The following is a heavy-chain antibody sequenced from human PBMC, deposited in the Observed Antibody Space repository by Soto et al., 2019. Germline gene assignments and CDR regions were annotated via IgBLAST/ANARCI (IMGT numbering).Heavy chain of an antibody. CDR1: GFTFSSYG. D-gene: IGHD4-4*01. V-gene: IGHV3-33*01. J-gene: IGHJ6*03. CDR3: ARSLSTVTGEDYYMDV. CDR2: IWYDGSNK. Sequence: QVQLVESGGGVVQPGRSLRLSCAASGFTFSSYGMHWVRQAPGKGLEWVAVIWYDGSNKYYADSVKGRFTISRDNSKNTLYLQMNSLRAEDTAVYYCARSLSTVTGEDYYMDVWGKGTTVTVSS.